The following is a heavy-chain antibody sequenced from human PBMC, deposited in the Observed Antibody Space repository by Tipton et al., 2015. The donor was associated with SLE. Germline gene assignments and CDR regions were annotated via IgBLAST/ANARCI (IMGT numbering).Heavy chain of an antibody. D-gene: IGHD1-26*01. V-gene: IGHV4-39*07. CDR3: ARVPSGQGAYHFDS. CDR2: LYYSGNT. Sequence: TLSLTCTVSGGSIRSSRHFWGWIRQPPGKGLEWIGVLYYSGNTYYNPSLKSPVTLSIDTSKNQYSLKLTSVTTADTAVYYCARVPSGQGAYHFDSWGQGTLVIVS. CDR1: GGSIRSSRHF. J-gene: IGHJ4*02.